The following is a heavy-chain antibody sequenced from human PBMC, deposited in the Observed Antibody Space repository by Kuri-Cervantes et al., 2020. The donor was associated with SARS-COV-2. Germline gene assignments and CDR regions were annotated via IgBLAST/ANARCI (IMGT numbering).Heavy chain of an antibody. CDR1: GGSISSYY. Sequence: SETLSLTCTVSGGSISSYYWSWIRRPPGKGLEWVAHIYRNGGSNYNPSLRNRVTMSVDTSNNQFSLRLTSVTPADTAVYYCARLFSYTSASFDYWGPGTLVTVSS. V-gene: IGHV4-59*01. CDR2: IYRNGGS. D-gene: IGHD3-10*01. CDR3: ARLFSYTSASFDY. J-gene: IGHJ4*02.